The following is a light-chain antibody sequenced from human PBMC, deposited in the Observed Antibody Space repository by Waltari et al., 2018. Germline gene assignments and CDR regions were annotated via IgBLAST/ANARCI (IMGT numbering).Light chain of an antibody. V-gene: IGLV1-44*01. CDR3: AAWDDSLNGRWV. CDR1: RSNVGSNV. Sequence: QSEMSQPPSVSGTPGQTVTISCSGRRSNVGSNVVNWYQQLPGTAPQLLIFRNDQRPSGVPYRFSGSKSGTSASLAISGLQSEDEADYYCAAWDDSLNGRWVFGAGTKLTVL. J-gene: IGLJ2*01. CDR2: RND.